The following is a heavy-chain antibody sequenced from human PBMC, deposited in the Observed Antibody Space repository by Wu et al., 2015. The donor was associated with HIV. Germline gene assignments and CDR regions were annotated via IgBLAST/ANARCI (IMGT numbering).Heavy chain of an antibody. Sequence: QVQLVQSGGEVKKVGASVKVSCKASGYTFTTYGISWVRQAPGQRPEWMGWISGEDGKTKYAQKIQDRVTMTTDTSTSTAYLELRSLRSDDTAVYYCASYYGPESSFDYWGQGTLVTVSS. J-gene: IGHJ4*02. CDR3: ASYYGPESSFDY. CDR2: ISGEDGKT. V-gene: IGHV1-18*01. CDR1: GYTFTTYG. D-gene: IGHD3-10*01.